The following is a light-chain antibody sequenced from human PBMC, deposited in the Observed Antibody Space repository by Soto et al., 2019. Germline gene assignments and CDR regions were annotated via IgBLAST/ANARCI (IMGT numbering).Light chain of an antibody. V-gene: IGKV3-20*01. CDR3: QQYGASPIT. CDR1: QSVSNNY. J-gene: IGKJ5*01. Sequence: EIVLTQSPGTLSLSPGERATLSCRASQSVSNNYLAWYQQKPGQAPRLLIYGASNRATGIPDRFSGSGSGTDFTLTISRLEPEDFAMYFCQQYGASPITFGQGTRREIK. CDR2: GAS.